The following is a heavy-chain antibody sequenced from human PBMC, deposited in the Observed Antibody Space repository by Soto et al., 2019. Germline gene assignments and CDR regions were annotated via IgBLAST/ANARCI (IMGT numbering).Heavy chain of an antibody. J-gene: IGHJ6*02. D-gene: IGHD3-3*01. V-gene: IGHV5-51*01. Sequence: PGESLKISCTASGYNFPGYWIGWVRQMPGKGLEWMGIIYPGDSDTRYSPSFQGQVTISADKSISTAYLQWSSLKASDTAMYYCARQASTIFGVVKDYYYYYGMDVWGQGTTVTVSS. CDR2: IYPGDSDT. CDR1: GYNFPGYW. CDR3: ARQASTIFGVVKDYYYYYGMDV.